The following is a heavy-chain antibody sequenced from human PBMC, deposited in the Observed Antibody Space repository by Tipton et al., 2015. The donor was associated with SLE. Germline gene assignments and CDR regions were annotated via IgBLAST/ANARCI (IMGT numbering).Heavy chain of an antibody. CDR1: GGSISSGGYS. D-gene: IGHD6-13*01. CDR2: IYHSGST. V-gene: IGHV4-30-2*01. J-gene: IGHJ4*02. Sequence: TLSLTCAFSGGSISSGGYSWSWIRQPPGKGLEWIGYIYHSGSTYYNPSLKSRVTISVDRSKNQFSLKLSSVTAADTAVYYCARLGGIAAAGDVYFDYWGQGTLVTVS. CDR3: ARLGGIAAAGDVYFDY.